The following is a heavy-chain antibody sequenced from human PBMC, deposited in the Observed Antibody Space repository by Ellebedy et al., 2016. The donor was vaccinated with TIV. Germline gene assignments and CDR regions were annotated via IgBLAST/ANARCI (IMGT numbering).Heavy chain of an antibody. CDR2: INAGSGSS. D-gene: IGHD3-16*01. Sequence: AASVKVSCKPSGYIFTTYTIHWVRQAPGQRLERMGWINAGSGSSQYSQNFRGRVSMTWDTSATTAYMELSSQMSEDTAVYYCGREGREEGKVMAFIDKWGQGTLVTVSS. CDR1: GYIFTTYT. V-gene: IGHV1-3*01. J-gene: IGHJ4*02. CDR3: GREGREEGKVMAFIDK.